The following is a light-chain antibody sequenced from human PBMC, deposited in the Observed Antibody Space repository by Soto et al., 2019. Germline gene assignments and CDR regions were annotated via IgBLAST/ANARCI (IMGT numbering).Light chain of an antibody. CDR3: MHSIDWPWT. Sequence: VLTQSPLSVSVTVGQPASISAGLVRSFGSRAEKPNFHWFQQRQGQPPRRLIENVSNRDSGVPDRFTGSGSGTDFTLEISRVEAEDVGMYYCMHSIDWPWTFGQGTKVEIK. J-gene: IGKJ1*01. V-gene: IGKV2-30*01. CDR1: RSFGSRAEKPN. CDR2: NVS.